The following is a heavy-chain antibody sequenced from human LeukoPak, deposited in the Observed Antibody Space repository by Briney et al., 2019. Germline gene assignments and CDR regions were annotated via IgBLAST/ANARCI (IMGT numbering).Heavy chain of an antibody. CDR1: GFTFSSYS. CDR3: ARGLGSSGYYGV. J-gene: IGHJ4*02. CDR2: ISTGSSTI. Sequence: GGSLRLSCAASGFTFSSYSMNWVRQAPGKGLEWVSYISTGSSTIYYADSVKGRFTISRDNAKNSLYLQMNSLRDEDTAVYYCARGLGSSGYYGVWGQGTLVTVSS. D-gene: IGHD3-22*01. V-gene: IGHV3-48*02.